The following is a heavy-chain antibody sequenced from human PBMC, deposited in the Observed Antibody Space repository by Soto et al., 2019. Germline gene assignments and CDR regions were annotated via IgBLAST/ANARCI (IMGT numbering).Heavy chain of an antibody. V-gene: IGHV4-61*01. CDR2: IYYSGST. CDR1: GGSVSSGSYY. CDR3: ARGGKHSLPGGI. D-gene: IGHD3-16*01. J-gene: IGHJ3*02. Sequence: QVQLQESGPGLVKPSETLSLTCTVSGGSVSSGSYYWSWIRQPPGKGLEWIGYIYYSGSTNYNPSLKSRVTISVDTSKNQFSLKLSSVTAADTAVYYCARGGKHSLPGGIWGQGTMVTVSS.